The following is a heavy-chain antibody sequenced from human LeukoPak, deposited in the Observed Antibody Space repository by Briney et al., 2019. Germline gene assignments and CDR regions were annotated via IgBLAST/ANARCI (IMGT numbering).Heavy chain of an antibody. V-gene: IGHV3-66*01. Sequence: GGSLRLSRGASGFTVSSNYMSWVRQAPGKGLEWVSFIYSGGSTYYADSVKGRFTISRDNSKNTLYLQMNSLRAEDTAVYYCARVRRPYYYDSSNFDYWGQGTLVTVSS. J-gene: IGHJ4*02. CDR1: GFTVSSNY. CDR3: ARVRRPYYYDSSNFDY. CDR2: IYSGGST. D-gene: IGHD3-22*01.